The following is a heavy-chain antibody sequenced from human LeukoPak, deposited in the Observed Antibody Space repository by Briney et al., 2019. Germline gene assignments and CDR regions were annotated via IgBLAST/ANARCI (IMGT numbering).Heavy chain of an antibody. D-gene: IGHD2-2*01. CDR1: GGSISSKNYY. CDR3: ARVDIAVVPSTNFDY. Sequence: SETLSLTCTVSGGSISSKNYYWGWIRQPPGKGLEWNGSIYYSGNTYFNPSLKSRVTMSVDTSKNQFSLKLSPVTAADTAIYYCARVDIAVVPSTNFDYWGQGTLVTVSS. CDR2: IYYSGNT. V-gene: IGHV4-39*01. J-gene: IGHJ4*02.